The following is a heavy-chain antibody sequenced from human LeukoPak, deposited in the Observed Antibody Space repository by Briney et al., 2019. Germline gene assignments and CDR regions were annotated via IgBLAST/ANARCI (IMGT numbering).Heavy chain of an antibody. J-gene: IGHJ4*02. CDR3: ARSPTVIRPFDY. V-gene: IGHV1-2*02. CDR1: GYTFTGYY. Sequence: ASVKVSCKASGYTFTGYYMHWVRQAPGQGLEWMGWINPNSGGTNYAQKFQGRVTMTRDTSISTAYMELSRLRSDDTAVHYCARSPTVIRPFDYWGQGTLVTVSS. D-gene: IGHD4-11*01. CDR2: INPNSGGT.